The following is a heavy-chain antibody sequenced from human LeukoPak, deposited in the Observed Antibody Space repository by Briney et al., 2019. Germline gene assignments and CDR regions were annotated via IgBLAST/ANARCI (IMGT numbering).Heavy chain of an antibody. Sequence: SETLSLTCTVSGGSISSYYWSWIRQRPGKGLEWIGYIYYSGSTNYNPSLKSRVTISVDTSKNQFSLKLSSVTAADTAVYYCARRRGNNWFDPWGQGTLVTVSS. CDR2: IYYSGST. J-gene: IGHJ5*02. CDR3: ARRRGNNWFDP. D-gene: IGHD3-10*01. CDR1: GGSISSYY. V-gene: IGHV4-59*08.